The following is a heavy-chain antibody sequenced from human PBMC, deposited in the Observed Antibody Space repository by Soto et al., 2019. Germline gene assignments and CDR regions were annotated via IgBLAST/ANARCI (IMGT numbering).Heavy chain of an antibody. D-gene: IGHD3-10*01. CDR1: GGFISSYY. CDR3: ARLVYDTRLNYMYFDF. J-gene: IGHJ4*02. Sequence: SETLSLTGTVAGGFISSYYWSWVRQPPGKGLQWIGYIYYSGSTYYNPSLKGRATISADTSKNQFSLRLTSVTAADTAVYFCARLVYDTRLNYMYFDFWGPGTLVTVSS. V-gene: IGHV4-59*12. CDR2: IYYSGST.